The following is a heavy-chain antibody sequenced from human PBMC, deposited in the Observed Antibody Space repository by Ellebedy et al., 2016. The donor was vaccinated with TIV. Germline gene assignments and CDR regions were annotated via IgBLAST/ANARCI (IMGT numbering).Heavy chain of an antibody. CDR2: IYDSGNT. CDR1: GGSISSGNNY. J-gene: IGHJ3*02. CDR3: ARALGAFDI. V-gene: IGHV4-31*03. Sequence: SETLSLTXTVSGGSISSGNNYWSWIRQHPGKGLEWIGYIYDSGNTYYNPSLKSRVTISVDTSKNQFSLKLNSVTAADTAVYYCARALGAFDIWGRGTMVTVSS.